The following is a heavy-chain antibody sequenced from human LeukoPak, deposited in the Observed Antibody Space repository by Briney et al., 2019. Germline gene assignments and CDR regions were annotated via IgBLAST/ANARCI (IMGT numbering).Heavy chain of an antibody. CDR2: IYHSGST. V-gene: IGHV4-38-2*01. CDR3: ARGARITIFECLIDD. CDR1: GYSISNGYY. D-gene: IGHD3-3*01. J-gene: IGHJ4*02. Sequence: SETQSLTCAVSGYSISNGYYWGWIRQPPGKGLEWIGSIYHSGSTYYNPSLKSRVTISVDTSKNQFSLKLSSVTAADTAAYYCARGARITIFECLIDDWGQGTLVTVSS.